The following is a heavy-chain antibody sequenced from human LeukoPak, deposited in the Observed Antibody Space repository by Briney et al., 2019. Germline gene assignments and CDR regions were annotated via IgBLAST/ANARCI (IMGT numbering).Heavy chain of an antibody. CDR1: GYTFTGYY. CDR2: INPNTGGT. Sequence: ASVKVSCKASGYTFTGYYIHWVRQAPGQGLEWMGRINPNTGGTDYAQKFQGRVTMTRDTSTTTAYMELSRLTSDDTAIYYCAKVPPSITAAGNWLGPWGQGALVTVSS. D-gene: IGHD6-13*01. CDR3: AKVPPSITAAGNWLGP. V-gene: IGHV1-2*06. J-gene: IGHJ5*02.